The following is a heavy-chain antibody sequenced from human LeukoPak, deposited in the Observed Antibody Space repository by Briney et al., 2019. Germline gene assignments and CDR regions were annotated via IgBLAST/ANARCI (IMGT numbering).Heavy chain of an antibody. V-gene: IGHV1-46*01. CDR1: GYTFTSYY. CDR2: INPSGGST. Sequence: GASVKVSCKASGYTFTSYYMHWVRQAPGQGLEWMGIINPSGGSTSYAQKFQGRVTMTEDTSTDTAYMELSSLRSEDTAVYYCATYTSAYWGQGTLVTVSS. J-gene: IGHJ4*02. D-gene: IGHD3-16*01. CDR3: ATYTSAY.